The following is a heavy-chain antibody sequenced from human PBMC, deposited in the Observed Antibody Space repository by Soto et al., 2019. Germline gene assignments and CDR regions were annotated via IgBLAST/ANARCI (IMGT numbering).Heavy chain of an antibody. CDR1: GFTFSSYG. V-gene: IGHV3-30*03. CDR3: ARDDTVTTGAFDI. Sequence: QVQLVESGGGVVQTGRSLRLSCAASGFTFSSYGMHWVRQAPGKGLEWVAVISYDGSNKYYADSVKGRFTISRDNSKNTLYLQMNSLRAEDTAVYYCARDDTVTTGAFDIWGQGTMVTVSS. J-gene: IGHJ3*02. D-gene: IGHD4-17*01. CDR2: ISYDGSNK.